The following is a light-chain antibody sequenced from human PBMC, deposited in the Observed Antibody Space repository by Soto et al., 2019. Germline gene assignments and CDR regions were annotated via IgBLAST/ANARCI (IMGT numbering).Light chain of an antibody. Sequence: QSVLTQPASESGSPGQSITISCTGTSSDVGANNAVSWYQQHPGKAPKLIIYEVRNRPPGVSNRFSGSKSGNAASLTISGLQAEDEADYYCSSYTSTTTGVFGGGTKLTVL. CDR1: SSDVGANNA. CDR3: SSYTSTTTGV. J-gene: IGLJ3*02. V-gene: IGLV2-14*01. CDR2: EVR.